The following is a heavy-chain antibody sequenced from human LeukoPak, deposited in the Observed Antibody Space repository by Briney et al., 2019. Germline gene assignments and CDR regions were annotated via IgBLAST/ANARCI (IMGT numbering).Heavy chain of an antibody. CDR2: ISSSSSYI. CDR1: GFTFSIYS. D-gene: IGHD6-13*01. J-gene: IGHJ6*02. V-gene: IGHV3-21*01. CDR3: ARVRAAAGFYYGMDV. Sequence: PGGSLRLSCAASGFTFSIYSMNWVRQAPGKGLEWVSSISSSSSYIYYADSVKGRFTISRDNAKNSLYLQMNSLRAEDTAVYYCARVRAAAGFYYGMDVWGQGTTVTVSS.